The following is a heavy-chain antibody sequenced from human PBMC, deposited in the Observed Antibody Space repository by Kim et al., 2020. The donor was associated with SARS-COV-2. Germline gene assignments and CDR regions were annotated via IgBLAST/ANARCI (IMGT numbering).Heavy chain of an antibody. V-gene: IGHV3-23*01. D-gene: IGHD3-16*01. CDR1: GFTFSNYA. Sequence: GGSLRLSCAASGFTFSNYAMSWVRQAPGKGLEWVSSIIDSGGSTYYADSMKGRFTIARDNAKNTLYLLMNSLRAEDTAVYYCAKARRFWNFDLWGRGTLV. J-gene: IGHJ2*01. CDR3: AKARRFWNFDL. CDR2: IIDSGGST.